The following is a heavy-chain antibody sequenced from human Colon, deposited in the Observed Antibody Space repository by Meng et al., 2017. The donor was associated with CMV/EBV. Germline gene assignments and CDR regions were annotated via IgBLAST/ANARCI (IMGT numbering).Heavy chain of an antibody. CDR2: ILGNGDAT. CDR1: FTFSKYS. D-gene: IGHD1-26*01. Sequence: FTFSKYSMTGVRQAPGKGLEWVSVILGNGDATFYADSVKGRFTISRDNSKNTLYLQMDSLRAEDTAVYYCAKDRWGVGITLEPFDYWGQGTLVTVSS. V-gene: IGHV3-23*01. J-gene: IGHJ4*02. CDR3: AKDRWGVGITLEPFDY.